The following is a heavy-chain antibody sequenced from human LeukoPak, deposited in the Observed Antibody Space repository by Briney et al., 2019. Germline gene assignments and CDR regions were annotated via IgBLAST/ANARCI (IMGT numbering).Heavy chain of an antibody. CDR1: GFTFSRYN. CDR3: ARDAQWLVPEGYYYYMDV. D-gene: IGHD6-19*01. CDR2: IRSRSSYI. J-gene: IGHJ6*03. V-gene: IGHV3-21*01. Sequence: GGSLRLSCAGSGFTFSRYNMSWFRQAPGKGLERVSSIRSRSSYIFYADSVKGRFTISRDNAKNSLYLQMNSLGAEDTAVYYCARDAQWLVPEGYYYYMDVWGKGTTVTVSS.